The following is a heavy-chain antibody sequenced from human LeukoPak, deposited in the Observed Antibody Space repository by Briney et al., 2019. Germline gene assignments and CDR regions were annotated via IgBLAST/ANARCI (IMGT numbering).Heavy chain of an antibody. CDR3: AKTQGYYDC. D-gene: IGHD3-22*01. J-gene: IGHJ4*02. CDR1: GFTFSSYG. CDR2: IGVGGTT. V-gene: IGHV3-23*01. Sequence: GGSLRLSCAASGFTFSSYGMNWVRQAPGKGLEWVSGIGVGGTTYYADPVKGRFTISRDTSKSTLSLQMNSLRAEDTAVYYCAKTQGYYDCWGQGTLVTVSS.